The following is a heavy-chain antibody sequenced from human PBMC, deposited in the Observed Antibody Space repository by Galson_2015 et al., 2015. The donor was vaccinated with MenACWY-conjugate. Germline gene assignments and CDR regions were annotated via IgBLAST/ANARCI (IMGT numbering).Heavy chain of an antibody. V-gene: IGHV5-51*01. CDR2: ISPDDSNT. Sequence: QSGAEVKKPGESLKISCTASGYNFITYWIGWVRQVPGKGLEWMGLISPDDSNTRYSPAFQGQVTISADRSISTAYLQWNTLQASDTAIYYCARHPPGGRGMDVWGQGTTVTVSS. J-gene: IGHJ6*02. CDR3: ARHPPGGRGMDV. D-gene: IGHD1-26*01. CDR1: GYNFITYW.